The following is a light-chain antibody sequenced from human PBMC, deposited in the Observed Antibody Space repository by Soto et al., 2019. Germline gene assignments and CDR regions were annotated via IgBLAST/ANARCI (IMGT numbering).Light chain of an antibody. CDR2: GAS. V-gene: IGKV3-20*01. J-gene: IGKJ4*01. CDR3: HQYDSSPLT. CDR1: QSVSSSY. Sequence: EIVLTQSPGTLSLSPGERATLSCRASQSVSSSYLAWYQQKPGQDPRLLIYGASSRATGIPDRFSGSVSGTDFTLTISRLEPEDFAVYYCHQYDSSPLTFGGGTKVEIK.